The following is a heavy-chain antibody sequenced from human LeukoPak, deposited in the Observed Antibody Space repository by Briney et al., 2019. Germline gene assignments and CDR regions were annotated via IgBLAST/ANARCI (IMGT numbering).Heavy chain of an antibody. D-gene: IGHD6-19*01. V-gene: IGHV1-2*02. CDR3: ARETSGYSSGWYEGWFDP. Sequence: ASVKVSCKASGYTFTGYYMHWVRQAPGQGLEWMGWINPNSGGTNYAQKFQGRVTMTRDTSISTAYMELSRLRSDDTAVYYCARETSGYSSGWYEGWFDPWGQGTLVTVSS. CDR1: GYTFTGYY. J-gene: IGHJ5*02. CDR2: INPNSGGT.